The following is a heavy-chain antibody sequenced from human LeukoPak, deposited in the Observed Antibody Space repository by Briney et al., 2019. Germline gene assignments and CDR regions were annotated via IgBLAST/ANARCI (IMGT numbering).Heavy chain of an antibody. V-gene: IGHV3-53*01. Sequence: GGSLRLSCTASEFTVSRNYMPWVRQAPGKGLEWVSLIFSNGDTHYADSVKGRFTISRDTSKNTVSLQMNSLRVEDTAMYYCTRDQMNYWGQGTLVTVSS. D-gene: IGHD5-24*01. CDR3: TRDQMNY. CDR2: IFSNGDT. J-gene: IGHJ4*02. CDR1: EFTVSRNY.